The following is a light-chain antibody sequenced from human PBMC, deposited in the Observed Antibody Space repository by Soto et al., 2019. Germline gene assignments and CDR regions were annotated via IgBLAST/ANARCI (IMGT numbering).Light chain of an antibody. CDR2: EAS. J-gene: IGKJ1*01. V-gene: IGKV1-5*03. CDR3: QQYKMYPWT. Sequence: DIQMTQSPSTLSASVGDRVTITCRASQSISNSLAWYQQKPGKAPNLLIYEASILESGLPSRFSGSGFGTEFTVTISSLQPDDFATYYCQQYKMYPWTFGQGTKVEIQ. CDR1: QSISNS.